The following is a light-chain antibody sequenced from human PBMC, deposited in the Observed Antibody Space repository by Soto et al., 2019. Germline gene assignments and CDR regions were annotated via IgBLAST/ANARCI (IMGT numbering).Light chain of an antibody. J-gene: IGLJ3*02. CDR2: LEGSGSY. CDR1: SGHSSYI. CDR3: ETWDSNTHQV. V-gene: IGLV4-60*03. Sequence: QAVVTQSSSASASLGSSVKLTCTLSSGHSSYIIAWHQQQPGKAPRYLMKLEGSGSYNKGSGVPDRFSGSSSGADRYLTISNLQSEDEADYYCETWDSNTHQVFGGGTKVTVL.